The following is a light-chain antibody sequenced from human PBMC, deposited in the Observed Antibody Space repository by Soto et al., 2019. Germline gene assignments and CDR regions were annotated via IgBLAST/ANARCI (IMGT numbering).Light chain of an antibody. CDR3: QQRNNGPSIT. V-gene: IGKV3-11*01. CDR1: QSVRSY. CDR2: DAS. J-gene: IGKJ5*01. Sequence: EIVLTQSPATLSLSPGERATLSCRASQSVRSYLAWYQQKPGQSPRLLIYDASNRATGIPARFSGSGSGTDFTLTISSLEPEDFAVYYCQQRNNGPSITFGQGTRLEIK.